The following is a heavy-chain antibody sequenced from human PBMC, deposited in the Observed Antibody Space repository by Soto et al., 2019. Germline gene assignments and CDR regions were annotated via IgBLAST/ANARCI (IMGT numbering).Heavy chain of an antibody. CDR1: GGTFSSYT. CDR3: ASGHGGKGDY. CDR2: IIPILGIV. D-gene: IGHD2-15*01. Sequence: QVQLVQSGAEVKKPGSSVKVSCKASGGTFSSYTINWVRQAPGQGLEWVGRIIPILGIVNYAQKFQGRVTIIADKSTSTAYMELSSLRSEDTAVYYCASGHGGKGDYWGQGTLVSVSS. V-gene: IGHV1-69*02. J-gene: IGHJ4*02.